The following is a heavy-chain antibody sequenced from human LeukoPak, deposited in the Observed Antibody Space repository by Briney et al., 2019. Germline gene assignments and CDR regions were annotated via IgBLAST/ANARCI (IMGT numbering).Heavy chain of an antibody. CDR3: AKDLTAMITWGFFNI. J-gene: IGHJ3*02. V-gene: IGHV3-23*01. CDR2: IGDSGDTT. CDR1: GFTFSNYD. Sequence: GASLRLSCVASGFTFSNYDMSWVRKAPGKGLEWVSTIGDSGDTTYYADSVKGRFTISRDNSKNTLNLQMNSLRAEDTAVYYCAKDLTAMITWGFFNIWGQGTMVTVSS. D-gene: IGHD5-18*01.